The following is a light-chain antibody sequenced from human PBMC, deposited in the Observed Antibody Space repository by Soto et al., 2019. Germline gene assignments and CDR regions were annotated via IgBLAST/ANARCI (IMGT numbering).Light chain of an antibody. J-gene: IGKJ3*01. CDR1: QSLSSY. V-gene: IGKV1-39*01. CDR3: QQSYSTPAT. Sequence: DIQMTQSPSSLSASVGDRVTITCRASQSLSSYLNWYQQKPGKAPMLQIYAAYSLQSGERSRFSGSGSGTDFNLDIRRLDPEDFATYYCQQSYSTPATVGPGTKVDIK. CDR2: AAY.